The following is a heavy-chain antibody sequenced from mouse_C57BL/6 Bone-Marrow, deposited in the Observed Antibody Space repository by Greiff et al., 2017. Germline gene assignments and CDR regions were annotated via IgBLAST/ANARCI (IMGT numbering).Heavy chain of an antibody. V-gene: IGHV1-64*01. CDR1: GYTFTSYW. Sequence: QVQLQQPGAELVKPGASVKLSCKASGYTFTSYWMHWVKQRPGQGLEWIGMIHPNSGSTNYNEKFKSKATLTVDKSSSTAYMQLSSLTYEDSAVYYSASWSVLRDDYGGQGTSLTVSS. CDR2: IHPNSGST. J-gene: IGHJ2*03. D-gene: IGHD1-1*01. CDR3: ASWSVLRDDY.